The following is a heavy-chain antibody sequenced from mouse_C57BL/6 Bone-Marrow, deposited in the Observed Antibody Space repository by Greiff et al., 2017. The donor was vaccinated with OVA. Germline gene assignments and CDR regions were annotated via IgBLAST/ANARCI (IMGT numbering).Heavy chain of an antibody. V-gene: IGHV1-69*01. D-gene: IGHD1-1*01. CDR1: GYTFTSYW. CDR2: IDPSDSYT. Sequence: QVHVKQPGAELVMPGASVKLSCKASGYTFTSYWMHWVKQRPGQGLEWIGEIDPSDSYTNYNQKFKGKSTLTVDKSSSTAYMQLSSLTSEDSAVYYCARSYYYGSYYAMDYWGQGTSVTVSS. CDR3: ARSYYYGSYYAMDY. J-gene: IGHJ4*01.